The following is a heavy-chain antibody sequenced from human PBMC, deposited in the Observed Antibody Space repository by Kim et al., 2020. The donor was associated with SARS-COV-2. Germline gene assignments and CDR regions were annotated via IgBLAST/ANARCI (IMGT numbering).Heavy chain of an antibody. CDR2: IYPDDSDT. J-gene: IGHJ6*04. CDR3: ARQVSHCSDGRCYYSGMDV. Sequence: GESLKISCKGSGYNFPNYFIAWVRQMPGKGLEWMGIIYPDDSDTRYSPSFQGQVTISADKSISTAYLQWSSLKASDTAMYYCARQVSHCSDGRCYYSGMDVGGEGTTVTVSS. V-gene: IGHV5-51*01. CDR1: GYNFPNYF. D-gene: IGHD2-15*01.